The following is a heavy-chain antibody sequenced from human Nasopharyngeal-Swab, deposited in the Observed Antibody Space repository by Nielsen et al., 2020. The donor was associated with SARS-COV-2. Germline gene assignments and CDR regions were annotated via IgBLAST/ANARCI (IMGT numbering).Heavy chain of an antibody. V-gene: IGHV4-28*03. Sequence: WIRQPPGKGLEWIGTVFSSGSTYNPSLKSRVTMSVDTSKNQFSLKLTSVTAEDTAGEDWARDEYGEYLGLPFDHWGRGTLVTVSS. CDR3: ARDEYGEYLGLPFDH. D-gene: IGHD4-17*01. CDR2: VFSSGST. J-gene: IGHJ4*02.